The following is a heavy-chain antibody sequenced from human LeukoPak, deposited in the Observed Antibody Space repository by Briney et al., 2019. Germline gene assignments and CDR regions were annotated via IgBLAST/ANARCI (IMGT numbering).Heavy chain of an antibody. Sequence: ASVKVSCKASGRTFSSYAISWVRQAPGQGLEWMGGIIPIFGTANYAQKFQGRVTITADESTSTAYMELSSLRSEDTAVYYCARALGVAGTTCFDYWGQGTLVTVSS. D-gene: IGHD6-19*01. V-gene: IGHV1-69*01. CDR1: GRTFSSYA. CDR2: IIPIFGTA. CDR3: ARALGVAGTTCFDY. J-gene: IGHJ4*02.